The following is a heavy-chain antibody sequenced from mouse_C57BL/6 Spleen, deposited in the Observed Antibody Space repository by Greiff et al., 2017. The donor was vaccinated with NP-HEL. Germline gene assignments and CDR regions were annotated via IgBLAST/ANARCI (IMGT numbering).Heavy chain of an antibody. V-gene: IGHV5-17*01. D-gene: IGHD2-5*01. CDR2: ISSGSSTI. CDR1: GFTFSDYG. CDR3: ARAYYSNYNYAMDY. Sequence: EVQGVESGGGLVKPGGSLKLSCAASGFTFSDYGMHWVRQAPEKGLEWVAYISSGSSTIYYADTVKGRFTISRDNAKNTLFLQRTSLRSEDTAMYYCARAYYSNYNYAMDYWGQGTSVTVSS. J-gene: IGHJ4*01.